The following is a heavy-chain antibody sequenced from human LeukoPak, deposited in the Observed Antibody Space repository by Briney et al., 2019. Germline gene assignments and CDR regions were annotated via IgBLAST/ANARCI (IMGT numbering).Heavy chain of an antibody. Sequence: ASVKVSCKTSGYTFITYGISWVRQAPGQGLEWMGWITAYNGNTKYAQKLQDRVTMTTDTSTSTAYMELRSLRSDDTAVYYCAKLGDAFDIWGQGTMVTVSS. D-gene: IGHD7-27*01. CDR3: AKLGDAFDI. V-gene: IGHV1-18*01. CDR2: ITAYNGNT. CDR1: GYTFITYG. J-gene: IGHJ3*02.